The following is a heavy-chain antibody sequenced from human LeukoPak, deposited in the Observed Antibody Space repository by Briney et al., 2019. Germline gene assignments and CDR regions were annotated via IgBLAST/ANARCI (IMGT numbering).Heavy chain of an antibody. Sequence: PGGSLRLSCAASGFTFSHYYMSWIRQAPGKGLEWVSYISSSGSTIYYADSVKGRFTISRDNAKNSLYLQMNSLRAEGTAVYYCARDWGAANWFDPWGQGTLVTVSS. CDR3: ARDWGAANWFDP. CDR1: GFTFSHYY. CDR2: ISSSGSTI. J-gene: IGHJ5*02. V-gene: IGHV3-11*01. D-gene: IGHD3-16*01.